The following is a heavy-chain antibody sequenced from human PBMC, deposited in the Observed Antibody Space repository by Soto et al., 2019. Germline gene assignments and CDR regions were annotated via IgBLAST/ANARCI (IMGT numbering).Heavy chain of an antibody. CDR1: GFTFSSYA. CDR3: AGHDRYAFDL. Sequence: PGGSLRLSCAASGFTFSSYAMSWVRQAPGKGLEWVSCIGGSGYTRYYADSVKGRFTISRDNVKNSLDLQMDSLRAEDTAVYYCAGHDRYAFDLWGQGTMVTVSS. J-gene: IGHJ3*01. CDR2: IGGSGYTR. V-gene: IGHV3-48*01. D-gene: IGHD3-16*01.